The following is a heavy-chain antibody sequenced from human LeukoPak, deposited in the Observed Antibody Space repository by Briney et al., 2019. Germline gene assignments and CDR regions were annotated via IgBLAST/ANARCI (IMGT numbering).Heavy chain of an antibody. V-gene: IGHV3-33*08. CDR3: AGSVAVAGRGY. J-gene: IGHJ4*02. CDR2: IWYDGSNK. CDR1: GFTVSSNY. Sequence: PGGSLRLSCAASGFTVSSNYMSWVRQAPGKGLEWVAVIWYDGSNKYYADSVKGRFTISRDNSKNTLYLQMNSLRAEDTAVYYCAGSVAVAGRGYWGQGTLVTVSS. D-gene: IGHD6-19*01.